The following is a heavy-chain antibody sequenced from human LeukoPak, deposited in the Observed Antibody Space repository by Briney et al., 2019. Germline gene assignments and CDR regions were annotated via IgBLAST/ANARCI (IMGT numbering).Heavy chain of an antibody. J-gene: IGHJ5*02. Sequence: PSETLSLTCTVSGGSISSHYWSWIRQPPGKGLEWIGYIYYSGSTNYNPSLKSRVTISVDTSKNQFSLKLSSVTAADTAVYYCAREVGYCSSTSCYSWFDPWGQGTLVTVFS. CDR1: GGSISSHY. CDR2: IYYSGST. V-gene: IGHV4-59*11. CDR3: AREVGYCSSTSCYSWFDP. D-gene: IGHD2-2*02.